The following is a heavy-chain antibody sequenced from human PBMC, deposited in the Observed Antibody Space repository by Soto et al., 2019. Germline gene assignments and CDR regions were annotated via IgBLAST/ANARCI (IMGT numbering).Heavy chain of an antibody. CDR2: ISSSSSSK. D-gene: IGHD6-19*01. V-gene: IGHV3-21*01. CDR1: GFTFSSYS. J-gene: IGHJ5*02. CDR3: ARDRDSSGWYAGGWFDP. Sequence: GGSLTLSCTASGFTFSSYSMNWVRQAPGKGLEWVSSISSSSSSKYYADSVKGRFTISRDNAKNSLYLQMNSLRAEDTAVFYCARDRDSSGWYAGGWFDPWGQGTLVTVSS.